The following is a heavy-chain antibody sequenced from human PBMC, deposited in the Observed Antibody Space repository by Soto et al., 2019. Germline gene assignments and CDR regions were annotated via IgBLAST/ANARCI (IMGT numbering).Heavy chain of an antibody. D-gene: IGHD5-18*01. V-gene: IGHV4-4*02. CDR2: IYHSGGT. CDR1: GGSISSSNW. Sequence: SETLSLTCAVSGGSISSSNWWSWVRQPPGKGLEWIGEIYHSGGTNYNPSLESRVTMSVDKSKNQFSLKLSSVTAADTAVYYCASRSDTTMVGYWGQGTLVTVSS. J-gene: IGHJ4*02. CDR3: ASRSDTTMVGY.